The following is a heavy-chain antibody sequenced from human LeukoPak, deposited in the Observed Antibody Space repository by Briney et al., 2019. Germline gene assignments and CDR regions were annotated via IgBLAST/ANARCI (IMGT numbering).Heavy chain of an antibody. D-gene: IGHD3-22*01. CDR1: GYSFTSYW. CDR2: IYPGDSDT. J-gene: IGHJ4*02. V-gene: IGHV5-51*01. CDR3: AGRGESYYDEGSGYSAAYY. Sequence: GESLKISCKGSGYSFTSYWIGWVRQMPGKGLEWMGIIYPGDSDTRYSPSFQGQVTISADKSISTAYLQLSSLKASATAMYYCAGRGESYYDEGSGYSAAYYWGQGTLVTVSS.